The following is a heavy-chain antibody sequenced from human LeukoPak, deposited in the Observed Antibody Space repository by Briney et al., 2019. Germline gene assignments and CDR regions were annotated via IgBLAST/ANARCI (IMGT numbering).Heavy chain of an antibody. V-gene: IGHV4-34*01. CDR2: INHSGST. Sequence: SETLSLTCAVYGGSFSGYYWSWIRQPPGKGLEWIGEINHSGSTNYNPSLKSRVTISVDTSKNQFSLKLSSVTAADTAVYYCARGRGQWELPRFDYWGQGTLVTVSS. CDR3: ARGRGQWELPRFDY. CDR1: GGSFSGYY. D-gene: IGHD1-26*01. J-gene: IGHJ4*02.